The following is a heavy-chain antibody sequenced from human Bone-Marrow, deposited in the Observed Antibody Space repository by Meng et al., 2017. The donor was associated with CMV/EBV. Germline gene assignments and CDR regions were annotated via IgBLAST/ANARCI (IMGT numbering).Heavy chain of an antibody. CDR3: ARDRTKLGFFFGPLDY. CDR2: INPNSGGT. Sequence: ASVKVSCKASGYTFTGYYMHWVRQAPGQGLEWMGWINPNSGGTNYAQKFQGRVTMTRDTSTSTAYMELSRLRSEDTAVYYCARDRTKLGFFFGPLDYWGQGTLVTVSS. D-gene: IGHD7-27*01. J-gene: IGHJ4*02. V-gene: IGHV1-2*02. CDR1: GYTFTGYY.